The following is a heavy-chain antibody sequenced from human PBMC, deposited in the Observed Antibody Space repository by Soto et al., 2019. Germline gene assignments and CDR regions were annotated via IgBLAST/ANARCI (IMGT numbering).Heavy chain of an antibody. D-gene: IGHD3-3*01. Sequence: GSLRLSCAASVFTFSNAWISWVRQAPGKGLEWVGRIKSKTDGGTTDYAAPVKGRFTISRDDSKNTLYLQMNSLKTEDTAVYYCTTSRITIFGVVISYYYYYGMDVWGQGTTVTVSS. V-gene: IGHV3-15*01. J-gene: IGHJ6*02. CDR3: TTSRITIFGVVISYYYYYGMDV. CDR1: VFTFSNAW. CDR2: IKSKTDGGTT.